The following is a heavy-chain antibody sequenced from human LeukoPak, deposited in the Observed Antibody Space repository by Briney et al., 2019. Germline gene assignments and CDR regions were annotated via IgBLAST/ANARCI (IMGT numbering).Heavy chain of an antibody. CDR3: ARVAHDLYPYYFDY. Sequence: DPSETLSLTCTVSGGSISSYYWSWIRQPAGKGLEWIGRIYTSGSTNYNPSLKSRVTMSVDTSKNQFSLKLSSVTAADTAVYYCARVAHDLYPYYFDYWGQGTLVTVSS. CDR2: IYTSGST. D-gene: IGHD2-15*01. V-gene: IGHV4-4*07. CDR1: GGSISSYY. J-gene: IGHJ4*02.